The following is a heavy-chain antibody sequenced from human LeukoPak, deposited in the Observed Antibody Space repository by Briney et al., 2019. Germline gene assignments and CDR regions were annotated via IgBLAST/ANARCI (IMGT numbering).Heavy chain of an antibody. D-gene: IGHD3-10*01. Sequence: SETLSLTCTVSGGSISSSSYYWGWIRQPPGKGLEWIGSIYYSGSTNYNPSLKSRVTISVDTSKNQFSLKLSSVTAADTAVYYCARGAYLVRGVMVGTNTNWFDPWGQGTLVTVSS. CDR2: IYYSGST. V-gene: IGHV4-39*07. CDR1: GGSISSSSYY. CDR3: ARGAYLVRGVMVGTNTNWFDP. J-gene: IGHJ5*02.